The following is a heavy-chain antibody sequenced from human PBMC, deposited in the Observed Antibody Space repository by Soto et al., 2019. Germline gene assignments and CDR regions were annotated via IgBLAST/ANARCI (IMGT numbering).Heavy chain of an antibody. CDR1: GFTFSNAW. J-gene: IGHJ6*02. Sequence: GGSLRLSCAASGFTFSNAWMNWVRQAPGKGLEWVGRIKSKTDGGTTDYAAPVKGRFTISRDDSKNTLYLQMNSLKTEDTAVYYCTTKNYDFWSGYYRFSDYYYGMDVWGQGTTVTVSS. D-gene: IGHD3-3*01. CDR3: TTKNYDFWSGYYRFSDYYYGMDV. CDR2: IKSKTDGGTT. V-gene: IGHV3-15*07.